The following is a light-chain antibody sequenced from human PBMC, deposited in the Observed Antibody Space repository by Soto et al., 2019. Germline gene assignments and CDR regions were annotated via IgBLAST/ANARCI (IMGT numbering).Light chain of an antibody. CDR1: SSNIGAGYN. J-gene: IGLJ3*02. Sequence: QSVLTQPPSVSGAPGQRVTISCTGSSSNIGAGYNVHWYQQLPGTAPKLLIYGNSNRPSGVPVRFSGSKSGTSASLAITGLQAEDEADDYCQSYDSSLSGWVFGGGTKLTVL. V-gene: IGLV1-40*01. CDR2: GNS. CDR3: QSYDSSLSGWV.